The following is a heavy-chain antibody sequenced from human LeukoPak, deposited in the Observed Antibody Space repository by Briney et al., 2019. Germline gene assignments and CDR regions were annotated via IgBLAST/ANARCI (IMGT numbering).Heavy chain of an antibody. CDR3: ARDPGSRFDY. CDR1: GYTFTSYY. CDR2: INPSGGST. V-gene: IGHV1-46*01. J-gene: IGHJ4*02. Sequence: GASVKVSCKASGYTFTSYYMHWVRQAPGQELEWMGIINPSGGSTSYAQEFQGRVTMTRDTSTSTVYMELSSLRSEDTAVYYCARDPGSRFDYWGQGTLVTVSS.